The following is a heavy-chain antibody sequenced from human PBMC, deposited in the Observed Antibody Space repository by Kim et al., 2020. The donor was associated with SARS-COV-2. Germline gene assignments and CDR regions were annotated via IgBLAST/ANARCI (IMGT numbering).Heavy chain of an antibody. CDR3: VRGSSKQCFDP. D-gene: IGHD6-19*01. J-gene: IGHJ5*02. CDR1: GFTLSNYW. V-gene: IGHV3-74*01. Sequence: GGSLRLSCEASGFTLSNYWMNWVRQGPEKGLVWVSRSNSGGSVTHYADSVKGRFTISRDNAKNTLFLQLNSLGVEDTAIYYCVRGSSKQCFDPWGQGTLVTVSS. CDR2: SNSGGSVT.